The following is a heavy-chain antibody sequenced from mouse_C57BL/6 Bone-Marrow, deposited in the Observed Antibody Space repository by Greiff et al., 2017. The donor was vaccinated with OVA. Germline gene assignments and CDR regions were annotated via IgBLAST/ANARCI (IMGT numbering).Heavy chain of an antibody. CDR2: ISSGGSYT. D-gene: IGHD2-4*01. J-gene: IGHJ2*01. V-gene: IGHV5-6*01. Sequence: EVKLLESGGDLVKPGGSLKLSCAASVFTFSSYGMSWVRQTPDKRLEWVATISSGGSYTYYPDSVKGRFTISRDNAKNTLYLQMSSLKSEDTAMYYCARHEGIYYDYAYYFDYWGQGTTLTVSS. CDR1: VFTFSSYG. CDR3: ARHEGIYYDYAYYFDY.